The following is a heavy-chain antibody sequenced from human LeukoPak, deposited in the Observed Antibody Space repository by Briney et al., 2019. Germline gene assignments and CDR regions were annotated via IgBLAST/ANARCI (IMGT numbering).Heavy chain of an antibody. Sequence: MSSETLSLTCTVSGGSISSYYWSWIRQPAGKGLEWIGRIYTSGSTNYNPSLKSRVTMSVDTSKNQFSLKLSSVTAADTAVYYCARVTDTAMVFDYWGQGTLVTVSS. CDR1: GGSISSYY. CDR3: ARVTDTAMVFDY. J-gene: IGHJ4*02. V-gene: IGHV4-4*07. D-gene: IGHD5-18*01. CDR2: IYTSGST.